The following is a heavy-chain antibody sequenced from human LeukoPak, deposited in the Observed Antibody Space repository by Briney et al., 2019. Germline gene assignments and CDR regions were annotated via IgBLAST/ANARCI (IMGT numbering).Heavy chain of an antibody. CDR2: ISSGSGTI. D-gene: IGHD3-3*01. CDR3: ARPSGYDFWSGYYT. CDR1: GFTFSSYN. Sequence: GGSLRLSCAASGFTFSSYNMNWVRQAPGRGLEWLSYISSGSGTIYYADSVRGRFTISRDNSKNTLYLQMNSLRAEDTAVYYCARPSGYDFWSGYYTWGQGTLVTVSS. J-gene: IGHJ4*02. V-gene: IGHV3-48*01.